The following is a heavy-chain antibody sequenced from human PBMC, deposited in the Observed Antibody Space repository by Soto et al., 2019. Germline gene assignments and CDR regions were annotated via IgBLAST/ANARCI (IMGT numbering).Heavy chain of an antibody. V-gene: IGHV3-21*01. J-gene: IGHJ6*02. CDR2: ISSSSRDI. CDR3: ARGSWGGDGIDV. D-gene: IGHD3-16*01. CDR1: GFIFSTYT. Sequence: GGSLRLSCAASGFIFSTYTINWVRQAPGKGLEWVASISSSSRDIFYADSVKARFTISRDNANSSVDLQMNSLRVGDTAIYYCARGSWGGDGIDVWGQGTTVTVSS.